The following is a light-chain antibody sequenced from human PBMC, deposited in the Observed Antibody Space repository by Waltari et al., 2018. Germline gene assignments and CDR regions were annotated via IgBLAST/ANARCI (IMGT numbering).Light chain of an antibody. Sequence: QRLVRRDAKTYVRGSQQRPAQTPRRLIYKVSNRESGVTDRFSGSGSGTEFTMKIRRLEAEDVGVYYCMQGTHWPYTFGQGTRLDIK. CDR2: KVS. V-gene: IGKV2-30*02. J-gene: IGKJ2*01. CDR1: QRLVRRDAKTY. CDR3: MQGTHWPYT.